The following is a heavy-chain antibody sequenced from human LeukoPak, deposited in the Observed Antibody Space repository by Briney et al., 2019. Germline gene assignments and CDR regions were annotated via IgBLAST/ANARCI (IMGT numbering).Heavy chain of an antibody. D-gene: IGHD5-12*01. J-gene: IGHJ6*03. CDR3: ARGGTEGWLRLDDYYYYMDV. CDR1: GGSINSYY. CDR2: ISYSGST. V-gene: IGHV4-59*01. Sequence: KASETLSLTCTVSGGSINSYYWSWIRQPPGEGLDWIAYISYSGSTNYNPSLKSRVTIAVDTSKNQFSLKLSSVTAADTAVYYCARGGTEGWLRLDDYYYYMDVWGKGTTVTVSS.